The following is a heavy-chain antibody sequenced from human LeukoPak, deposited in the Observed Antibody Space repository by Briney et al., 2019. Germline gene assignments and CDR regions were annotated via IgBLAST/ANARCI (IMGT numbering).Heavy chain of an antibody. CDR1: GGSISSYY. Sequence: PSETLSLTCTVSGGSISSYYWSWIRQPPGKGLEWIGYIYYSGSTNYNPSLKSRVTISVDTSKNQFSLKLSSVTAADTAVYYCARGRDSSGWTEFDYWGQGTLVTVSS. V-gene: IGHV4-59*01. CDR3: ARGRDSSGWTEFDY. J-gene: IGHJ4*02. CDR2: IYYSGST. D-gene: IGHD6-19*01.